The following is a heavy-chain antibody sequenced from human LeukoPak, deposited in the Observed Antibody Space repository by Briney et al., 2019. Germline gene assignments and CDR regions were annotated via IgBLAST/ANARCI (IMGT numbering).Heavy chain of an antibody. CDR2: IYYSGST. Sequence: SQTLSLTCTVSGGSISSGGYYWSWIRQHPGKGLEWIGYIYYSGSTNYNPSLKSRVTISVDTTNNQFSLNLISVTAADTAVYYCARQSASVGLVATGWFDPWGQGTLVTVSS. CDR1: GGSISSGGYY. V-gene: IGHV4-31*03. D-gene: IGHD5-12*01. CDR3: ARQSASVGLVATGWFDP. J-gene: IGHJ5*02.